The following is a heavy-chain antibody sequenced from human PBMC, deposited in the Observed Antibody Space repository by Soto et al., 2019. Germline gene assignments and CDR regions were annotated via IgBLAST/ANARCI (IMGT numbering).Heavy chain of an antibody. V-gene: IGHV1-18*01. CDR1: GYTFTSYG. Sequence: GASVKVSCKASGYTFTSYGISWVRQAPGQGLEWMGWISAYNDNANYAQKLQGRVTMTTDTSTSTAYMELRSLRSYDTAVYYCARDSGFPSVRFVYAINYDSSGYTYYFDYWGQGTLVTVSS. D-gene: IGHD3-22*01. CDR3: ARDSGFPSVRFVYAINYDSSGYTYYFDY. J-gene: IGHJ4*02. CDR2: ISAYNDNA.